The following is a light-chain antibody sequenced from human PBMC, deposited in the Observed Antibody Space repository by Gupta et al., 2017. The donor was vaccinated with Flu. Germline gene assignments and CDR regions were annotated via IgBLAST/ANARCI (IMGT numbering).Light chain of an antibody. V-gene: IGLV2-8*01. CDR2: EVS. J-gene: IGLJ1*01. CDR1: NSDVGIYNY. CDR3: SSYAGGNGYV. Sequence: QSALTQPPSASGSPGQPVTISCTGTNSDVGIYNYVSWYQQHPGKAPKLIIFEVSLRPSGVPDRFSGSKSGNTSSLTVSVLHAEDEADYYCSSYAGGNGYVFGTGTKLTV.